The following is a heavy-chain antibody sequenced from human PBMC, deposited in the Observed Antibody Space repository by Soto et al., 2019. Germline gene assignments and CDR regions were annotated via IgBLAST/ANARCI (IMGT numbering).Heavy chain of an antibody. CDR3: ARGDSFTSSWYWFDS. V-gene: IGHV3-53*01. J-gene: IGHJ5*01. CDR2: IYAGTIT. Sequence: PGGSLRLSCAVSGITVSSYYMSWVRQAAGKGLEWVSVIYAGTITYYADSVKGRFTIYRDNSKNTLNLEMNSLRVEDTAVYYCARGDSFTSSWYWFDSWGQGTPVTVSS. D-gene: IGHD6-13*01. CDR1: GITVSSYY.